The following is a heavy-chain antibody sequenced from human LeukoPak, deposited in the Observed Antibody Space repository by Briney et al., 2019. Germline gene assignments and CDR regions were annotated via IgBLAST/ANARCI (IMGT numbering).Heavy chain of an antibody. CDR2: VYHDGRT. CDR1: GYSISSGYY. D-gene: IGHD6-13*01. Sequence: SETLSLTCTVSGYSISSGYYWAWLRQSPGKGLEWIGNVYHDGRTYYNPSLKSRVTISVDTSTNQFSLKLSSVTATDTALYYCARGYSRSWYYKWFDPWGQGTLVTVSS. CDR3: ARGYSRSWYYKWFDP. J-gene: IGHJ5*02. V-gene: IGHV4-38-2*02.